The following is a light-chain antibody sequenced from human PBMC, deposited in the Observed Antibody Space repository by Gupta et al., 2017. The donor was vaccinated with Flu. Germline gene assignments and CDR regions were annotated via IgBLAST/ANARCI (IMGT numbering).Light chain of an antibody. V-gene: IGKV3-15*01. CDR3: HHYDSWPWT. J-gene: IGKJ1*01. CDR2: GPS. Sequence: EIVMTQSPATLSLSPGERATLSCSASQCVSNNLAWYQQKPGQAPRLLIYGPSTRAADIPARFSGSGSGKEFTLTISSLQSEDFAVYYCHHYDSWPWTFGQGTKVEIK. CDR1: QCVSNN.